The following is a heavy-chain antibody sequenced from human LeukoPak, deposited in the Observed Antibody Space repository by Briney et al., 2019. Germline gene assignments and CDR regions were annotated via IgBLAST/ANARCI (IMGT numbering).Heavy chain of an antibody. CDR2: ISWNTNNI. Sequence: GGSLRLSCAASGFRFADYAMHWVRQAPGKGLEWVSGISWNTNNIGYADSVKGRFTISGDNTKNSLYLQMNSLRVEDTALYYCAKAPGVTTGWFDPWGQGTLVTVSS. D-gene: IGHD4-17*01. CDR3: AKAPGVTTGWFDP. J-gene: IGHJ5*02. V-gene: IGHV3-9*01. CDR1: GFRFADYA.